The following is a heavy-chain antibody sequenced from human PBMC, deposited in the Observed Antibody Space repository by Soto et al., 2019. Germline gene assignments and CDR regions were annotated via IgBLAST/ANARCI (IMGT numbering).Heavy chain of an antibody. CDR3: ARVPPQQLVTGHYYYYGMDV. CDR1: GFTFSSYY. D-gene: IGHD6-13*01. J-gene: IGHJ6*02. V-gene: IGHV3-33*01. CDR2: IWYDGSNK. Sequence: GGSLILSCAVPGFTFSSYYMRWVSTATGKGLEWVAVIWYDGSNKYYADSVKGRFTISRDNSKNTLYLQMNSLRAEDTAVYYCARVPPQQLVTGHYYYYGMDVWVQGTTVTVSS.